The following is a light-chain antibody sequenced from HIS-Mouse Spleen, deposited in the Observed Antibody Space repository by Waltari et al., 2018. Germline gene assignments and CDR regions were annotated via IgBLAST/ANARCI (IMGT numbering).Light chain of an antibody. Sequence: QSVLTQPPSASGTPGQRVTISCSGSSSNIGSNYVYWYQQLPGTAPKLLTYRNNQRPSGLPDRFSGSQSGTSASLAISGLRSEDEADYYCAAWDDSLSGHVVFGGGTKLTVL. CDR3: AAWDDSLSGHVV. CDR2: RNN. V-gene: IGLV1-47*01. J-gene: IGLJ2*01. CDR1: SSNIGSNY.